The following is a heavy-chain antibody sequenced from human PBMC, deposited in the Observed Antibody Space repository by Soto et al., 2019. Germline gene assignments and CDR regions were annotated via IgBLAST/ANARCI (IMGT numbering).Heavy chain of an antibody. V-gene: IGHV4-59*01. D-gene: IGHD4-4*01. CDR3: ARVSMSTVSWGFDP. CDR2: IYNSGTT. CDR1: GDSITSNH. Sequence: SETLSLTCAVSGDSITSNHWNWIRQPPGKGLEWIGYIYNSGTTKYNPSLKSRVIISVDTSKNQLSLKLSSVTAADTAVYYCARVSMSTVSWGFDPWGQGTLATVSS. J-gene: IGHJ5*02.